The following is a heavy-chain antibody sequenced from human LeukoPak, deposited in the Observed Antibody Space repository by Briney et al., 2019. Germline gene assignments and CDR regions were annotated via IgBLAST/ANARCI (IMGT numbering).Heavy chain of an antibody. V-gene: IGHV3-21*01. D-gene: IGHD4-17*01. CDR3: ARDFELYGDYVSGDAFDI. CDR1: GFTFSSYS. CDR2: ISSSSSYI. Sequence: GGSLRLSCAASGFTFSSYSMNWVRQAPGKGLEWVSSISSSSSYIYYADSVKGRFTISRDNAKNSLYLQMNSLRAEDTAVYYCARDFELYGDYVSGDAFDIWGQGTMVTVSS. J-gene: IGHJ3*02.